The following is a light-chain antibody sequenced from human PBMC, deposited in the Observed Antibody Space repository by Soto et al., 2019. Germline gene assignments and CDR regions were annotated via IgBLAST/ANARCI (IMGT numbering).Light chain of an antibody. CDR2: QVS. CDR1: TSDVGAYNY. J-gene: IGLJ1*01. Sequence: QSALTQPASVSGSPGQSIAIYCTGTTSDVGAYNYVSWYQQHPGKAPKLMIYQVSNRPSGVSNRFSGSKSGNTASLTISGLQAEDEADYYCSSYTTSTTDVFGTGTKLTVL. CDR3: SSYTTSTTDV. V-gene: IGLV2-14*01.